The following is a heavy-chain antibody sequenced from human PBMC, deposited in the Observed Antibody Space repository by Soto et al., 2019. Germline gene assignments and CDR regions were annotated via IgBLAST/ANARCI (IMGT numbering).Heavy chain of an antibody. Sequence: GGSLRLSCAASGFTFSSYAMSWVRQAPGKGLEWVSAISGSGGSTYYADSVKGRFTISRDNSKNTLYLQMNSLSAEDTAVYYCATATATGGGAFDICGQGTMVTVSS. CDR3: ATATATGGGAFDI. CDR2: ISGSGGST. J-gene: IGHJ3*02. D-gene: IGHD2-8*02. CDR1: GFTFSSYA. V-gene: IGHV3-23*01.